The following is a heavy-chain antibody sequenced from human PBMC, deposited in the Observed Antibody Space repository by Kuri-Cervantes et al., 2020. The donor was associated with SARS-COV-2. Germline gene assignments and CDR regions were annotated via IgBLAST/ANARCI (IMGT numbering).Heavy chain of an antibody. CDR3: ASAQGPYYYDSSGYYRFDY. CDR1: GYSISSGYY. CDR2: IYFSGST. V-gene: IGHV4-38-2*02. J-gene: IGHJ4*02. Sequence: GSLRLSCTVSGYSISSGYYWGWIRQPPGKGLEWIGYIYFSGSTYYNPSLKSRVTISVDTSKNQFSLKLSSVTAADTAVYYCASAQGPYYYDSSGYYRFDYWGQGTLVTVSS. D-gene: IGHD3-22*01.